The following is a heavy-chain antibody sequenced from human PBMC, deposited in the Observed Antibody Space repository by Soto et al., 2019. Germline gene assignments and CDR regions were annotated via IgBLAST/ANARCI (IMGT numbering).Heavy chain of an antibody. Sequence: ASVKVSCKASGYTLTGYYMHWVRQAPGQGLEWMGWINPNSGGTNYAQKFQGRVTMTRDTSISTAYMELSRLRSDDTAVYYCAREAPRIAAAGPYFDYWGQGTLVTVSS. CDR1: GYTLTGYY. J-gene: IGHJ4*02. CDR3: AREAPRIAAAGPYFDY. V-gene: IGHV1-2*02. D-gene: IGHD6-13*01. CDR2: INPNSGGT.